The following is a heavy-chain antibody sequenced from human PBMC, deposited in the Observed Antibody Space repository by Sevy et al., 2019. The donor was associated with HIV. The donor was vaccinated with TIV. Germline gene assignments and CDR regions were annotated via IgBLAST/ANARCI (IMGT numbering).Heavy chain of an antibody. D-gene: IGHD3-16*01. V-gene: IGHV1-69*13. CDR3: ARGGPGGGPSSYYFDY. CDR1: GGTFSSYA. J-gene: IGHJ4*02. Sequence: ASVKVSCKASGGTFSSYAISWVRQAPGQGLEWMGGIIPIFGTANYAQKFQGRVTITADESTSTAYMELSSLRSEDTAVYYCARGGPGGGPSSYYFDYWGQGTLVTVSS. CDR2: IIPIFGTA.